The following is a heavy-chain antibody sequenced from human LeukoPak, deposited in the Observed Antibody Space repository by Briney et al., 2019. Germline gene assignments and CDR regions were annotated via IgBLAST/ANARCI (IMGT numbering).Heavy chain of an antibody. Sequence: GGSLRLSCAASGFTFSSYWMSWVRQAPGKGLEWEANIKQDGSEKYYVDSVKGRFTISRDNAKNSLYLQMNSLRAEDTAVYYCARDMAVHIVATEYYFDYWGQGTLVTVSS. V-gene: IGHV3-7*01. CDR1: GFTFSSYW. CDR2: IKQDGSEK. CDR3: ARDMAVHIVATEYYFDY. D-gene: IGHD5-12*01. J-gene: IGHJ4*02.